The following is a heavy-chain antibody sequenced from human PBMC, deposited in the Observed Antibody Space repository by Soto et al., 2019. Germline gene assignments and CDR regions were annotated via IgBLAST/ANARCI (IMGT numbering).Heavy chain of an antibody. D-gene: IGHD3-3*01. J-gene: IGHJ6*02. CDR3: ARGRYDFRSGSSVFMDV. CDR2: IKQDGSEK. Sequence: PGGSLRLSCAASGFTFSSYWMSWVRQAPGKGLEWVANIKQDGSEKYYVDSVKGRFTISRDNAKNSLYLQMNSLRAEDTAVYYCARGRYDFRSGSSVFMDVWGQGTTVTVSS. CDR1: GFTFSSYW. V-gene: IGHV3-7*03.